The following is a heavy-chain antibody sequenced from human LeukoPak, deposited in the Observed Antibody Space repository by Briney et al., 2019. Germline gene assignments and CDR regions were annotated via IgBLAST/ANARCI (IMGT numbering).Heavy chain of an antibody. CDR2: ISAYNGNT. V-gene: IGHV1-18*01. Sequence: ASVKVSCKASGYTFTSYGISWVRQAPGQGLEWMGWISAYNGNTNYAQKLQGRVTMTTDTSTSTAYMELRSLRSDDTAVYYCARDRRYSGSLRPNFDYWGQGTLATVSS. D-gene: IGHD1-26*01. CDR3: ARDRRYSGSLRPNFDY. CDR1: GYTFTSYG. J-gene: IGHJ4*02.